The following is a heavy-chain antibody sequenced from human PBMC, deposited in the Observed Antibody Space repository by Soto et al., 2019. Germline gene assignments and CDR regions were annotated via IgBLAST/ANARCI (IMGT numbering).Heavy chain of an antibody. CDR3: ARDGGYGDYNAFDI. J-gene: IGHJ3*02. CDR2: ISYDGSNK. CDR1: GFTFSSYA. V-gene: IGHV3-30-3*01. Sequence: GGSLRLSCAASGFTFSSYAMHWVRQAPGKGLEWVAVISYDGSNKYYADSVKGRFTISRDNSKNTLYLQMNSLRAEDTAVYYCARDGGYGDYNAFDIWGQGTMVTVSS. D-gene: IGHD4-17*01.